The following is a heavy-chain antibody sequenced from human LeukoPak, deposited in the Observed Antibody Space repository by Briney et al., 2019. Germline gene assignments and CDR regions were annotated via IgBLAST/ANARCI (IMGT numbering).Heavy chain of an antibody. CDR1: GYTFTSYA. Sequence: GASVKVSCKASGYTFTSYAISWVRQAPGQGLEWMGRIIPIFGTADYAQKFQGRVTITTDESTSTAYMELSSLRSEDTAVYYCARDRLRLQIDAFDIWGQGTMVTVSS. V-gene: IGHV1-69*05. J-gene: IGHJ3*02. CDR2: IIPIFGTA. D-gene: IGHD5-12*01. CDR3: ARDRLRLQIDAFDI.